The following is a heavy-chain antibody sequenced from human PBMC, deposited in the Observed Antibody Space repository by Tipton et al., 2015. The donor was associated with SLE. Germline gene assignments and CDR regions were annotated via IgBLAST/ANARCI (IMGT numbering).Heavy chain of an antibody. V-gene: IGHV4-34*01. CDR2: IYYSGST. J-gene: IGHJ4*02. CDR1: GGSFSGYY. D-gene: IGHD5-24*01. Sequence: GLVKPSETLSLTCAVYGGSFSGYYWSWIRQPPGKGLEWIGSIYYSGSTFYNPSLKSRVTISVDTSKNQFSLKLSSVTAADTAVYYCARGDGYNFDYWGQVTLVTVSS. CDR3: ARGDGYNFDY.